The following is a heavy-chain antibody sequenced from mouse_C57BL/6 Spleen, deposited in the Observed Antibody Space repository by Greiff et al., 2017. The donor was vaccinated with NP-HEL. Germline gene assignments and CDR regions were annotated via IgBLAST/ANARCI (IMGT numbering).Heavy chain of an antibody. CDR3: TRGGSTVVAHYYAMDY. CDR2: IDPEDGDT. CDR1: GFNIKDYY. D-gene: IGHD1-1*01. V-gene: IGHV14-1*01. Sequence: EVKLQESGAELVRPGASVKLSCTASGFNIKDYYMHWVKQRPEQGLEWIGRIDPEDGDTEYAPKFQGKATMTADTSSNTAYLQLSSLTSEDTAVYYCTRGGSTVVAHYYAMDYWGQGTSVTVSS. J-gene: IGHJ4*01.